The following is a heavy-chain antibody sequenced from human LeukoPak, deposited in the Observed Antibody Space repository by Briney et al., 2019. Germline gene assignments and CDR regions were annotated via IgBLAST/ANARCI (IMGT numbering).Heavy chain of an antibody. V-gene: IGHV3-74*01. CDR3: ARVLNPRRYQLPTIYYYYYMDV. D-gene: IGHD2-2*01. J-gene: IGHJ6*03. CDR2: INTDGSST. Sequence: PGGSLRLSCVASGFAFSDDSMNWVRQPPGKGLVWVSRINTDGSSTSYADSVKGRFTISRDNAKNTLHLQMNSLRAEDTAVYYCARVLNPRRYQLPTIYYYYYMDVWGKGTTVTVSS. CDR1: GFAFSDDS.